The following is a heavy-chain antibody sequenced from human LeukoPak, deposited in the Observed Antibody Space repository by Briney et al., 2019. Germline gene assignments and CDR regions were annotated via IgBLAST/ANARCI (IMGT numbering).Heavy chain of an antibody. V-gene: IGHV4-59*08. CDR1: GGSLRSYY. CDR3: ARGWFYFDY. Sequence: PSETLSLTCTVSGGSLRSYYWSWIRQPPGKGLEWIGYISYSGSTNYNPSLRRRVTMSVDTSKNQFSLKLTSVTAADTAVYYCARGWFYFDYWGQGTLDTVSS. D-gene: IGHD6-19*01. CDR2: ISYSGST. J-gene: IGHJ4*02.